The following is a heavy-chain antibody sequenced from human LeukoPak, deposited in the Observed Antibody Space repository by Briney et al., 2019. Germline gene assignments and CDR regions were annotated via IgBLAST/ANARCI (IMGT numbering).Heavy chain of an antibody. CDR3: AKEFDQVGKDY. D-gene: IGHD3-9*01. CDR1: GFTFTDYG. J-gene: IGHJ4*02. Sequence: GRSLRLSCAASGFTFTDYGMHWVRQAPGKGLEWVAVISYDGSNKYYADSVKGRFTISRDNSKNTLYLQMNSLRPEDTAVYYCAKEFDQVGKDYWGQGTLVTVSS. CDR2: ISYDGSNK. V-gene: IGHV3-30*18.